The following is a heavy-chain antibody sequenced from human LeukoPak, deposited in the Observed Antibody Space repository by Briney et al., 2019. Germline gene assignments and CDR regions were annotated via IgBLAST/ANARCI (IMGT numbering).Heavy chain of an antibody. Sequence: GGSLRLSCAASGFTFSSYWMNWVRQAPGKGLEWVSSISSSSSYIYYADSVKGRFTISRDNAKNSLYLQMNSLRAEDTAVYYCAREGCGGDCYSYYYYGMDVWGQGTTVTVSS. J-gene: IGHJ6*02. CDR1: GFTFSSYW. CDR2: ISSSSSYI. V-gene: IGHV3-21*01. CDR3: AREGCGGDCYSYYYYGMDV. D-gene: IGHD2-21*02.